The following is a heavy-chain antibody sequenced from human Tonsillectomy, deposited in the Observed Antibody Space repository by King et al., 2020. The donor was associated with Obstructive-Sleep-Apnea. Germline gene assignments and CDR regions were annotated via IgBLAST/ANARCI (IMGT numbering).Heavy chain of an antibody. Sequence: QLQESGPGLVKPSETLSLTCAVSGGSISSHYWSWIRQPPGKGLEWIGDINYSGSTNYNPSLKSRVTISLDKSKNQLSLRLRAVTAADTAVYYCARLRSVAGTRTPSFDVWGQGPLVTVSS. CDR1: GGSISSHY. J-gene: IGHJ3*01. CDR2: INYSGST. D-gene: IGHD6-19*01. CDR3: ARLRSVAGTRTPSFDV. V-gene: IGHV4-59*08.